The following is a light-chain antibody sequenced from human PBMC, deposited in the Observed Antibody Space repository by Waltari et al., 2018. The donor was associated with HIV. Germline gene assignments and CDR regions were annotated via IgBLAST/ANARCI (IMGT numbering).Light chain of an antibody. V-gene: IGKV1-5*03. CDR3: QEYKTYSGT. CDR1: QSILHW. Sequence: DIQLTQSPSPLSASVGARVTITCRASQSILHWLAWYQQKPGQAPKLLIYQASSLEWGVPSRFSASGSGTEFTLTISSLQPDDFATYFCQEYKTYSGTFGQGTKVEIK. J-gene: IGKJ1*01. CDR2: QAS.